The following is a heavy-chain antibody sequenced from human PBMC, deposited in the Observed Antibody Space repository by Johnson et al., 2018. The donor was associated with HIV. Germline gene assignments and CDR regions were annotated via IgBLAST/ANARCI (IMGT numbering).Heavy chain of an antibody. J-gene: IGHJ3*02. V-gene: IGHV3-23*01. CDR3: AKDRLVGATGDAFDI. CDR2: ST. Sequence: STGYSDSVKGRFTISRDNSKNTLYLQMNSLRAEDTAVYYCAKDRLVGATGDAFDIWGQGTMVTVSS. D-gene: IGHD1-26*01.